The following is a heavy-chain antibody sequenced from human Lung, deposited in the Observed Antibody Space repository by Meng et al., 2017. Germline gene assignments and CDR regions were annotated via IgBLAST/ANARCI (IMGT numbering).Heavy chain of an antibody. D-gene: IGHD3-22*01. Sequence: QVQRVQSGAEVKKPGASVRVSCKASGYTFTFYGISWVRQAPGQGLEWMGWISAYNGNTKYAQKLQDRVTMTTDTSTSTAYMELRSLRSDDTAVYYCARRGRYYDSSGLFDYWGQGTLVTVSS. V-gene: IGHV1-18*01. CDR2: ISAYNGNT. J-gene: IGHJ4*02. CDR1: GYTFTFYG. CDR3: ARRGRYYDSSGLFDY.